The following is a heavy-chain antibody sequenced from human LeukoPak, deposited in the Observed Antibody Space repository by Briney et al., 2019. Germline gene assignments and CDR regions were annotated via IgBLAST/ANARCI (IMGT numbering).Heavy chain of an antibody. CDR1: GFSFSNYN. CDR3: ARAYDFWSGPGGY. J-gene: IGHJ4*02. Sequence: PGGSLRLSCAASGFSFSNYNMNWVRQAPGKGLEWVSDISSNSGIKSYADSVKGRFTISRDNAKNSLYLQMNSLRAEDTAVYYCARAYDFWSGPGGYWGQGTLVTVSS. CDR2: ISSNSGIK. D-gene: IGHD3-3*01. V-gene: IGHV3-48*01.